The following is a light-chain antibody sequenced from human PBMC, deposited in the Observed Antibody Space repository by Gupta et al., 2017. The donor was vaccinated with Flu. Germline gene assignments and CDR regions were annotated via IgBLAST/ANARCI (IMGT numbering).Light chain of an antibody. CDR3: QKYNSDPPLFT. CDR2: AAS. CDR1: QGISNY. Sequence: DIQMTQSPSSLSASVGDRVTITCRASQGISNYLAWYQQKSGKVPKLLIYAASTLQSGVPSRFSGSGSGTDFTLTISSLQPEDVATYYWQKYNSDPPLFTFGHGTKVDIK. J-gene: IGKJ3*01. V-gene: IGKV1-27*01.